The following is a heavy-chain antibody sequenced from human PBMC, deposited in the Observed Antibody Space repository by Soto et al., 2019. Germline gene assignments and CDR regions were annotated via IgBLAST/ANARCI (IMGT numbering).Heavy chain of an antibody. CDR2: ISGSGGST. Sequence: GGSLRLSCAASGFTFSSYAMSWVRQAPGKGLEWVSAISGSGGSTYYADSVKGRFTISRDNSKNTLYLQMNSLRAEDTAVYYCAKTPTPTSGSYSDLDYWGQGTLVTGSS. D-gene: IGHD1-26*01. CDR1: GFTFSSYA. V-gene: IGHV3-23*01. CDR3: AKTPTPTSGSYSDLDY. J-gene: IGHJ4*02.